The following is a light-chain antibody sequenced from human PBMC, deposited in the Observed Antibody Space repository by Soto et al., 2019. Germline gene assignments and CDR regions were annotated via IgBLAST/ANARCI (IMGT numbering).Light chain of an antibody. V-gene: IGLV2-14*01. Sequence: QSVLTQPASVSGSPGQSITISCTGTSSDVGGYNYVSWYQQHPGKAPKLMIYEVSHRPSGISNRFSGSKSGNTASLTISGLQAEDEADYYCSSYTSSSTLEFGGGTKLTVL. CDR3: SSYTSSSTLE. CDR2: EVS. J-gene: IGLJ2*01. CDR1: SSDVGGYNY.